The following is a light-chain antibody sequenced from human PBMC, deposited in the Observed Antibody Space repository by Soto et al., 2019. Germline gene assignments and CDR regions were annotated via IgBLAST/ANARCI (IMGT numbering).Light chain of an antibody. J-gene: IGLJ1*01. Sequence: QSALTQPASVSGSPGQSITISCTGTSSDVGGYNYVSWYQQHPGKAPKLMLYDVSNRPSGVSNRFSGSKSGNTASLTISGLQAEDEADYCSSYTSSSTYVFGTGTKLTVL. CDR3: SSYTSSSTYV. V-gene: IGLV2-14*01. CDR2: DVS. CDR1: SSDVGGYNY.